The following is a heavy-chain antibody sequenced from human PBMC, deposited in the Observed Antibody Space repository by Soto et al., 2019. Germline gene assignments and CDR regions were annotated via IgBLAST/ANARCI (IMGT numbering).Heavy chain of an antibody. D-gene: IGHD1-26*01. CDR2: ISYDGSNK. Sequence: QVQLVESGGGVVQPGRSLRLSCAASGFTFSSYGMHWFRQAPGKGLEWVAVISYDGSNKYYADSVKGRFTISRDNSKNTLYLQMNSLRAEDTAVYYCAKGPGIVGATPNFDYWGQGNLVTVSS. CDR3: AKGPGIVGATPNFDY. CDR1: GFTFSSYG. V-gene: IGHV3-30*18. J-gene: IGHJ4*02.